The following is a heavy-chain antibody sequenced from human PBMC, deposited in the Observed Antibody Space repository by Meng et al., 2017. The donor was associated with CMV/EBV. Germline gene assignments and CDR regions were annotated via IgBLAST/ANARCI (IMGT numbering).Heavy chain of an antibody. J-gene: IGHJ3*02. CDR2: ISWNSGSI. Sequence: SLKISCAASGFTFNNYGLHWVRQAPGKGLEWVSGISWNSGSIGYADSVKGRFTISRDNAKNSLYLQMNSLRAEDTAVYYCARGIGYCSSTSCDRYAFDIWGQGTMVTVSS. CDR3: ARGIGYCSSTSCDRYAFDI. D-gene: IGHD2-2*01. V-gene: IGHV3-9*01. CDR1: GFTFNNYG.